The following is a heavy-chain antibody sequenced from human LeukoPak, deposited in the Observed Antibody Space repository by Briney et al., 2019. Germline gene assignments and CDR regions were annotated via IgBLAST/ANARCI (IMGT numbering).Heavy chain of an antibody. V-gene: IGHV4-59*08. CDR1: GASISSSY. Sequence: SETLSLTCTLSGASISSSYWSWFRQPPGKRLEWIGYIYYTGGTNYNPSLESRVTISVDTSKTQFSLKLRSVTAADTAAYYCARLGEAVAGSGKWYFDLWGRGTLVTVSS. CDR2: IYYTGGT. J-gene: IGHJ2*01. D-gene: IGHD6-19*01. CDR3: ARLGEAVAGSGKWYFDL.